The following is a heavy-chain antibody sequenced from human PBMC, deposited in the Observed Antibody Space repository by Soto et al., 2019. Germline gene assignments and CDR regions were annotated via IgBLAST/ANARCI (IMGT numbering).Heavy chain of an antibody. Sequence: PSETLSLTCGVSGFSIQTSYFWGWIRQPPGKGLEWIGLISHSGRAISHPSFASRATISLDTTNNAFSLTLKSVTAADTAVYFCAGMPYTSGLRFDPWGPGTLVTVSS. D-gene: IGHD6-19*01. CDR3: AGMPYTSGLRFDP. J-gene: IGHJ5*02. CDR1: GFSIQTSYF. V-gene: IGHV4-38-2*01. CDR2: ISHSGRA.